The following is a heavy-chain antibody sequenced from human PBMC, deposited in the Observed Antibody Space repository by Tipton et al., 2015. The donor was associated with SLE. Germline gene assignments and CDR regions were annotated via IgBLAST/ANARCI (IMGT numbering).Heavy chain of an antibody. D-gene: IGHD6-13*01. CDR1: GGSIRSSDY. CDR2: IPYTGGT. J-gene: IGHJ3*02. V-gene: IGHV4-39*02. Sequence: TLSLTCTVSGGSIRSSDYCGWIGQSPGKGLEGSGSIPYTGGTYYNPSLKSQGTIYLDTSKNHISLNMNSVTSADTAIFYCSRGFFTSTWTQDAFDIWGQGTLVTVSS. CDR3: SRGFFTSTWTQDAFDI.